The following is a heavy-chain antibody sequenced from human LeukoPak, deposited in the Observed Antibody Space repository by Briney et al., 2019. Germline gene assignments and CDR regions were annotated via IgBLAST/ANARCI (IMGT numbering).Heavy chain of an antibody. CDR3: ARGTAFDI. V-gene: IGHV3-23*01. J-gene: IGHJ3*02. Sequence: GGSLRLSCAASGFTFTTYAMTWVRQAPGKGLEWVSGISGSGGSTYYADSVKGRFTISRDNSKNTLYLQMNSLRAEDTAVYYCARGTAFDIWGQGTMVTVSS. CDR1: GFTFTTYA. CDR2: ISGSGGST.